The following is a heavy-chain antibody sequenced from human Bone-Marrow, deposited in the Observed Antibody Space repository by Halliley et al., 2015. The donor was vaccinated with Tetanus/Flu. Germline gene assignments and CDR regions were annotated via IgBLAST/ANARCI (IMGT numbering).Heavy chain of an antibody. D-gene: IGHD6-6*01. CDR2: IKSETHGGTT. CDR1: GFTFSNTW. Sequence: CAASGFTFSNTWLSWVRQDPEKGLAWVGRIKSETHGGTTDYPAPVKGRFTVSRDDSKDTLYLHMNDLKSEDTAVYYCTTHSSSYYYEYWGQGTRVTVSS. J-gene: IGHJ4*02. V-gene: IGHV3-15*01. CDR3: TTHSSSYYYEY.